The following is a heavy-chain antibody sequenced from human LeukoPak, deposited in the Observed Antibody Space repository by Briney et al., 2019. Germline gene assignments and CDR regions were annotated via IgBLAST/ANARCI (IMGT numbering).Heavy chain of an antibody. CDR1: GFTFSSYG. J-gene: IGHJ3*02. D-gene: IGHD2-21*02. Sequence: GGSLRLSCAASGFTFSSYGMHWVRQAPGKGLEGVAVIWYDGSNKYYADSVKGRFTISRDNSKNTLYLQMNSLRAEDTAVYYCARVASVTGAFDIWGQGTMVTVSS. V-gene: IGHV3-33*01. CDR2: IWYDGSNK. CDR3: ARVASVTGAFDI.